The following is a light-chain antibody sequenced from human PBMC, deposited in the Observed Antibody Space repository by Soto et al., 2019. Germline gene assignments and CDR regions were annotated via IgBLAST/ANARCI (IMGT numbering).Light chain of an antibody. Sequence: RASQSVNTNLAWYQQKPGQAPRLLIYDASARATDIPARFSGSGSGTEFTLTISSLQSEDSAVYFCQQYNNWPGTFGQGTKVDI. CDR3: QQYNNWPGT. CDR2: DAS. V-gene: IGKV3-15*01. CDR1: QSVNTN. J-gene: IGKJ1*01.